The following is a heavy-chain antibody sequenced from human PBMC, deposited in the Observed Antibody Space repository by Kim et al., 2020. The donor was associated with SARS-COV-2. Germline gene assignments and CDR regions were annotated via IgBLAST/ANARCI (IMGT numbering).Heavy chain of an antibody. CDR3: AKEDCSSTSCYSHYYYTMVV. CDR2: ISGSGGST. V-gene: IGHV3-23*01. CDR1: GFTFSSYA. Sequence: GGSLRLSCAASGFTFSSYAMSWVRQAPGKGLEWVSAISGSGGSTYYADSVKGRFTISRDNSKNTLYLQMNSLRAEDTAIYYCAKEDCSSTSCYSHYYYTMVVWGRGTTVTVSS. J-gene: IGHJ6*02. D-gene: IGHD2-2*01.